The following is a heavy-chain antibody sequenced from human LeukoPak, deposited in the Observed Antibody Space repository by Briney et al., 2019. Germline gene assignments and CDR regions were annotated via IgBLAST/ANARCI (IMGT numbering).Heavy chain of an antibody. V-gene: IGHV3-7*03. Sequence: GGSLRLSCAASGFTFSSYWMSWVRQAPGKGLEWVANIKQDGSEKYYVDSVKGRFTISRDNSKNTLYLQMNSLRADDTAVYYCAMKAVPRPRLYDAFDFWGQGTVVTVSS. CDR2: IKQDGSEK. CDR1: GFTFSSYW. CDR3: AMKAVPRPRLYDAFDF. D-gene: IGHD2-2*02. J-gene: IGHJ3*01.